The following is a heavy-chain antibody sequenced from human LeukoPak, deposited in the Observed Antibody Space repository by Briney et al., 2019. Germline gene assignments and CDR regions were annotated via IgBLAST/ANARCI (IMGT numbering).Heavy chain of an antibody. V-gene: IGHV1-2*02. CDR2: INTNNGVT. CDR3: TKDRLSKWFDP. Sequence: ASVKVSCKASGLTFTGVNYIHWVRQAPGQGPEWMGWINTNNGVTDYARKFQGRVTMTRDTSISTAYMELYRLTPDDMAMYYCTKDRLSKWFDPWGQGTLVTVSS. CDR1: GLTFTGVNY. J-gene: IGHJ5*02. D-gene: IGHD5-12*01.